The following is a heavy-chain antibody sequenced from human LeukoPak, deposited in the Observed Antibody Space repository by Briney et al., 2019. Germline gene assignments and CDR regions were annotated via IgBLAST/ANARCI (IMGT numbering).Heavy chain of an antibody. V-gene: IGHV4-39*07. CDR3: ARRNLIAAAGRQRNWFDP. D-gene: IGHD6-13*01. J-gene: IGHJ5*02. Sequence: SETLSLTCTVSGGSISSNSYYWGWIRQPPGKGLEWIGEINHSGSTNYNPSLKSRVTISVDTSKNQFSLKLSSVTAADTAVYYCARRNLIAAAGRQRNWFDPWGQGTLVTVSS. CDR1: GGSISSNSYY. CDR2: INHSGST.